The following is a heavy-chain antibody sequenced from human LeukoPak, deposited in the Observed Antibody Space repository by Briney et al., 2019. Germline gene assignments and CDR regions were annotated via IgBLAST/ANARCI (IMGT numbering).Heavy chain of an antibody. Sequence: PSETLSLTCTVSGASISSYYWSWIRQPPGKGLEWIGYIYHSGSINYNPSLKSRVTISVDTSKNQFSLRLSSATAADTAVYHCARHSAGSSSWFDAFDIWGQGTMVTVSS. V-gene: IGHV4-59*08. J-gene: IGHJ3*02. CDR3: ARHSAGSSSWFDAFDI. CDR2: IYHSGSI. CDR1: GASISSYY. D-gene: IGHD6-13*01.